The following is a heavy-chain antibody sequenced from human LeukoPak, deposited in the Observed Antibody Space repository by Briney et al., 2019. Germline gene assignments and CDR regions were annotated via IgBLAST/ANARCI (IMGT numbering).Heavy chain of an antibody. Sequence: ASVKVSCKASGYTFTSYGICWVRQAPGQGLEWMGWISAYNGNTNYAQKLQGRVTMTTDTSTSTAYMERRSLRSDDTAVYYCARDLRVYSGTLVGAYWGQGTLVTVSS. J-gene: IGHJ4*02. CDR2: ISAYNGNT. V-gene: IGHV1-18*01. D-gene: IGHD1-26*01. CDR3: ARDLRVYSGTLVGAY. CDR1: GYTFTSYG.